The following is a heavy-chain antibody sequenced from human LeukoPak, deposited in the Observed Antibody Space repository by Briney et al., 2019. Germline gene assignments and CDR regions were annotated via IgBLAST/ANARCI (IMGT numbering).Heavy chain of an antibody. CDR3: ARAVSGSPEYYFDY. J-gene: IGHJ4*02. Sequence: ASVKVSCKASGYTFTSYDINWVRQATGQGLEWMGWMNPNSGNTGYAQKFQGRVTMTRNTSISTAYMELSSLRSEDTAVYYCARAVSGSPEYYFDYWGQGTLVTVSS. CDR2: MNPNSGNT. CDR1: GYTFTSYD. D-gene: IGHD1-14*01. V-gene: IGHV1-8*01.